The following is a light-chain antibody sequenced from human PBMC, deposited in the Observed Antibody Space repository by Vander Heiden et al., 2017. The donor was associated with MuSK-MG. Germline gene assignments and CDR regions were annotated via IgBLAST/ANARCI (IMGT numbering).Light chain of an antibody. Sequence: QSVLTQPPSASGTPGQRVTISCSGSSSNIGSNYVYWYQQLPGTAPKLLIYRNNQRPSGVPDRFSGSKSGTSASLAISGLWSEDEADYYCAAWDDSLSGWVFGGGTKLTDL. CDR1: SSNIGSNY. V-gene: IGLV1-47*03. J-gene: IGLJ3*02. CDR2: RNN. CDR3: AAWDDSLSGWV.